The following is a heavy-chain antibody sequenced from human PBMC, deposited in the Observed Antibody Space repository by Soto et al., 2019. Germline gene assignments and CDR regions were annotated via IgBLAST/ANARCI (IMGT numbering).Heavy chain of an antibody. CDR3: AKLYCSSTSCSRPYYYYMDV. D-gene: IGHD2-2*01. V-gene: IGHV3-23*01. Sequence: GGSLRLSCAASGFTFSSYAMSWVRQAPGKGLEWVSAISGSGGSTYYADSVKGRFTISRDNSKNTLYLQMNSLRAEDTAVYYCAKLYCSSTSCSRPYYYYMDVWGKGTTVTVSS. CDR1: GFTFSSYA. J-gene: IGHJ6*03. CDR2: ISGSGGST.